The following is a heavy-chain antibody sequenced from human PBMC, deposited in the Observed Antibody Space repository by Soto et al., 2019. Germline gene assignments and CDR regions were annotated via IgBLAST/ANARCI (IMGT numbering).Heavy chain of an antibody. Sequence: PGGSLRLSCAASGFTFSSYWMSWVRQAPGKGLEWVANIKQDGSERYYVDSVKGRFTISRDNAKNSLYLQMNSLRAEDTAVYYCARDIRRWDCSGGSCYTAPSYYFDYWGKGTLVTVSA. CDR1: GFTFSSYW. V-gene: IGHV3-7*03. J-gene: IGHJ4*02. CDR3: ARDIRRWDCSGGSCYTAPSYYFDY. CDR2: IKQDGSER. D-gene: IGHD2-15*01.